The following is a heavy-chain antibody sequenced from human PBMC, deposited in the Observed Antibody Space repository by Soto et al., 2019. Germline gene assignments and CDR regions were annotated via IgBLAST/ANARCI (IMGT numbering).Heavy chain of an antibody. J-gene: IGHJ6*02. V-gene: IGHV1-69*01. CDR1: GGTFSSYA. CDR2: IIPIFGTA. D-gene: IGHD3-3*01. CDR3: ARSYDFWSGYYTGITYSYYYYGMDV. Sequence: QVQLVQSGAEVKKPGSSVKVSCTASGGTFSSYAISWVRQAPGQGLEWMEGIIPIFGTANYAQKFQGRVTITADESTSTAYMELSSLRSEDTAVYYCARSYDFWSGYYTGITYSYYYYGMDVWGQGTTVTVSS.